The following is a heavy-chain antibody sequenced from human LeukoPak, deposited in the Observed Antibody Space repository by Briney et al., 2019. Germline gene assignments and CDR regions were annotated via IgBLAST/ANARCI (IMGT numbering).Heavy chain of an antibody. Sequence: SVKVSCKASGGTFSSYAISWVRQAPGQGLEWMGRIIPILGIANYAQKFQGRVTITADKSTSTAYMELSSLRSEDTAVYYCARESWRVRASFTLDYWGQGTLVTVSS. V-gene: IGHV1-69*04. J-gene: IGHJ4*02. CDR3: ARESWRVRASFTLDY. D-gene: IGHD3-16*01. CDR1: GGTFSSYA. CDR2: IIPILGIA.